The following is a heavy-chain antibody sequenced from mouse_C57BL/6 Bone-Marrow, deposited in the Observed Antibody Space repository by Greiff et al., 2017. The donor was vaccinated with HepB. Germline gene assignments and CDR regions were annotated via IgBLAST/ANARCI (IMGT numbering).Heavy chain of an antibody. CDR2: IYPRSGNT. CDR3: AIFTTVPLFAY. Sequence: VKLVESGAELARPGASVKLSCKASGYTFTSYGISWVKQRTGQGLEWIGEIYPRSGNTYYNEKFKGKATLTADKSSSTAYMELRSLTSEDSAVYFCAIFTTVPLFAYWGQGTLVTVSA. V-gene: IGHV1-81*01. J-gene: IGHJ3*01. CDR1: GYTFTSYG. D-gene: IGHD1-1*01.